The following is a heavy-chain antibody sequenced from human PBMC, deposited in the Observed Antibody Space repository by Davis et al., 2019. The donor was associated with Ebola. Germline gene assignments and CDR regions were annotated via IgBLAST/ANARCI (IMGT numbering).Heavy chain of an antibody. CDR3: AIQIMGATRVFDY. CDR1: GGSFTAYH. V-gene: IGHV4-34*01. Sequence: MPGGSLRLSCAVSGGSFTAYHWNWIRQAPGKGLEWIGEIDHSGTTNYNPSLKSRVAISVNTSNNVFSLKLNSVTAADTAVYYCAIQIMGATRVFDYWGQGTVVTVSS. D-gene: IGHD1-26*01. CDR2: IDHSGTT. J-gene: IGHJ4*02.